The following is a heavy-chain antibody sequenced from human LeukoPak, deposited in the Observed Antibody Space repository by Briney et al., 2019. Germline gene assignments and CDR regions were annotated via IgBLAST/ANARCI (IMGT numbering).Heavy chain of an antibody. D-gene: IGHD3-10*01. CDR3: ARGSLWFGESLDAFDI. V-gene: IGHV4-34*01. CDR1: GGSFSGYL. J-gene: IGHJ3*02. Sequence: PSETLSLTCAVPGGSFSGYLWSWLRQPPGKGLEWVGEINYNGEITNYNPSLKSRVTISVDTSKNQFSLKLSSVTAADTAVYYCARGSLWFGESLDAFDIWGQGTMVTVSS. CDR2: INYNGEIT.